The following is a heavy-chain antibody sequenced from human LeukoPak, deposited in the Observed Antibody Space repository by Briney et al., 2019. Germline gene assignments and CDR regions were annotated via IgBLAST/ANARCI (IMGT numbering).Heavy chain of an antibody. CDR2: IHPGDSAT. V-gene: IGHV5-51*01. D-gene: IGHD1-26*01. J-gene: IGHJ4*02. Sequence: GESLKISCKGSGYTFTSNWIGWVRQMPGKGLEWMGSIHPGDSATRYSPSFQGQVTISADKSVSTAYLKWSGLRASDTAIFYCARHVGGTLYFEYWGQGTLVTVSS. CDR1: GYTFTSNW. CDR3: ARHVGGTLYFEY.